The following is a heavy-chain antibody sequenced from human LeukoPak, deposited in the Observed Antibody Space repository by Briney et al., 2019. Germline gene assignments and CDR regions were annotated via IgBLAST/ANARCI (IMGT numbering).Heavy chain of an antibody. D-gene: IGHD1-26*01. V-gene: IGHV4-34*01. CDR2: INHSGST. CDR3: ARVIGSYDYYFDY. J-gene: IGHJ4*02. CDR1: GGSFSGYY. Sequence: SETLSLTCAVYGGSFSGYYWSWIRQPPGKGLEWIGEINHSGSTNYNPSLKSRVTISVDTSKNQFSLKLGSVTAADTAVYYCARVIGSYDYYFDYWGQGTLVTVSS.